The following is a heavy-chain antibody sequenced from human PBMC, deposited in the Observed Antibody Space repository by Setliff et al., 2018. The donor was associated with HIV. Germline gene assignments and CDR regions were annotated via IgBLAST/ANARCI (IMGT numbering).Heavy chain of an antibody. CDR2: MNPKSGKT. J-gene: IGHJ6*03. CDR1: GYSFTNYD. V-gene: IGHV1-8*03. CDR3: ARGFYDFFYNYYMDV. Sequence: ASVKVSCKASGYSFTNYDINWVRQATGQGLEWMGWMNPKSGKTGYAQKFQGRVTITRNTSISTVYMDLDSLRSDDAAVYYRARGFYDFFYNYYMDVWGKGTTVTVSS. D-gene: IGHD3-3*01.